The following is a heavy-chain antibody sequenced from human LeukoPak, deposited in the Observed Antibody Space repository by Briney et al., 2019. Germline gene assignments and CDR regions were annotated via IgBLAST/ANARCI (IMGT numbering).Heavy chain of an antibody. CDR3: ARETTVTLGYFDY. CDR1: GFTFSSYE. J-gene: IGHJ4*02. V-gene: IGHV3-53*01. Sequence: PGGSLRLSCAASGFTFSSYEMNWVRQAPGKGLEWVSLIYSGSSTYYADSVRGRFTISRDNSKNTLYLQMNSLRAEDTAVYYCARETTVTLGYFDYWGQGTLVTVSS. CDR2: IYSGSST. D-gene: IGHD4-11*01.